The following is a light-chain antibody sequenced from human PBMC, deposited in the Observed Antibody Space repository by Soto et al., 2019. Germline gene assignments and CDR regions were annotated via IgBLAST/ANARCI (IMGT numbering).Light chain of an antibody. CDR1: SSDVGGYNY. CDR3: SSYTSSSTVV. J-gene: IGLJ1*01. CDR2: DVS. V-gene: IGLV2-14*03. Sequence: QSALTQPASVSGSPGQSITISCTGTSSDVGGYNYVSWYQQHPGKAPKLMIYDVSSRPSGLSNRFSGSKSGNTASLTISGLQAEDEADYYCSSYTSSSTVVFGTGTKLTVL.